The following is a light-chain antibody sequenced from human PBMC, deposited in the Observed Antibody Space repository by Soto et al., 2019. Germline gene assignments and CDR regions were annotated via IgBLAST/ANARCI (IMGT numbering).Light chain of an antibody. CDR1: QSISTW. J-gene: IGKJ2*01. Sequence: DIQLTQSPSTLSASIGDRVTITCRASQSISTWLAWYQQKPGTAPKLLIYKASTLEGGVPSRFSGSRSGTEFTLTASSLQPDDFATYYCQQYNDSFPYTFGQGTKVDIK. CDR2: KAS. CDR3: QQYNDSFPYT. V-gene: IGKV1-5*03.